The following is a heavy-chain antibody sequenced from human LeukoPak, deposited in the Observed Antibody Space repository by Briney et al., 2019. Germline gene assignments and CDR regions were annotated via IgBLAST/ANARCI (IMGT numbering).Heavy chain of an antibody. J-gene: IGHJ4*02. Sequence: GGSLRLSCAASGSTFSSYSMNWVRQAPGKGLEWVSYISSSNSTIYYADSVKGRFTISRDNAKNLLYLQMNSLRAEDTAVYYCAKALLGYDILTGLFDYWGQGTLVTVSS. CDR1: GSTFSSYS. D-gene: IGHD3-9*01. CDR2: ISSSNSTI. CDR3: AKALLGYDILTGLFDY. V-gene: IGHV3-48*04.